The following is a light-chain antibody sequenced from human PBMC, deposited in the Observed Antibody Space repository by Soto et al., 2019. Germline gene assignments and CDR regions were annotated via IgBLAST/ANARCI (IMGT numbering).Light chain of an antibody. Sequence: EIVLPQSPGPLSLSPGERATLSCRASQSVSSSFLAWYQQKPGQAPRLLIYGASSRATGIPDRFSGSGSGTDFTLTISRLDPEDFAVYYCQQYVFSPFTFGPGTKVDIK. CDR1: QSVSSSF. CDR3: QQYVFSPFT. J-gene: IGKJ3*01. CDR2: GAS. V-gene: IGKV3-20*01.